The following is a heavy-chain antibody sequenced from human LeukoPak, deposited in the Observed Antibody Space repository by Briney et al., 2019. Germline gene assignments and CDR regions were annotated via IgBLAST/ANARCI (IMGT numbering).Heavy chain of an antibody. CDR2: ISYDGSNK. Sequence: GRSLRLSCAASGFTFSSYAMHWVRQAPGKGLEWVAVISYDGSNKYYADSVKGRFTISRDNSKNTLYLQMNSLRAEDTAVYYCARDLGTPLPYWGQGTLVTVSS. V-gene: IGHV3-30-3*01. CDR1: GFTFSSYA. J-gene: IGHJ4*02. D-gene: IGHD7-27*01. CDR3: ARDLGTPLPY.